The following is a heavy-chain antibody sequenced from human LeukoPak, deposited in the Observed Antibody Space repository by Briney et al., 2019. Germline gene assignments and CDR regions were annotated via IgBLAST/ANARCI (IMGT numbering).Heavy chain of an antibody. CDR2: IYYSGST. Sequence: SETLSLTCTVSGGSISSSSYYWGWIRQPPGKGLEWIGSIYYSGSTYYNPSLKSRVTISVDTSKNQFSLKLSSVTAADTAVYYCARSAGGYFYWGQGTLVTVSS. CDR1: GGSISSSSYY. V-gene: IGHV4-39*07. J-gene: IGHJ4*02. D-gene: IGHD3-16*01. CDR3: ARSAGGYFY.